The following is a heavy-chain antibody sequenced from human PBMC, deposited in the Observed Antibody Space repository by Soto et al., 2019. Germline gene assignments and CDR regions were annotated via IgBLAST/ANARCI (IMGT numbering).Heavy chain of an antibody. D-gene: IGHD6-19*01. Sequence: VQLVESGGGVVQPGRSLRLSCAASGFTFSDYAMHWVRQAPGKGLGWVAVVSHDGRNTHYADSVKGRITISRDSSNNTVALEKTSLRAEDTAVYYCAKGGRQWLVTSDFNYWGQGALVTVSS. J-gene: IGHJ4*02. V-gene: IGHV3-30*18. CDR1: GFTFSDYA. CDR2: VSHDGRNT. CDR3: AKGGRQWLVTSDFNY.